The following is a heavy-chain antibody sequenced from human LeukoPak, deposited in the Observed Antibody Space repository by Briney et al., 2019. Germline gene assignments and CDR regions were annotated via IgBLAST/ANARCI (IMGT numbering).Heavy chain of an antibody. CDR1: GGSLNTYPY. D-gene: IGHD3-10*01. J-gene: IGHJ4*02. CDR2: MYSSGSA. CDR3: ATGSYPFEY. V-gene: IGHV4-59*01. Sequence: SETLSLTCAVSGGSLNTYPYWSWIRQPPGKGLEWIGLMYSSGSAHYNSSLKSRVTMSADASKKQSSLRLNSVAAVDTAVYYCATGSYPFEYWGPGTLVTVSS.